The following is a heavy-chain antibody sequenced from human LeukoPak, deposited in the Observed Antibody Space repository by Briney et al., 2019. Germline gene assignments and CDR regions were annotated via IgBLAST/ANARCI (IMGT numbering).Heavy chain of an antibody. J-gene: IGHJ4*02. Sequence: GGSLRLSCAASGFTFSSYAMSWVRQAPGKGLEWVAFIRYDGGNKYYADSVKGRFTISRDNSKNTLYLQMNSLRAEDTAVYYCAKDCTSSTSCGTFDYWGQGTLVTVSS. V-gene: IGHV3-30*02. CDR3: AKDCTSSTSCGTFDY. CDR2: IRYDGGNK. D-gene: IGHD2-2*01. CDR1: GFTFSSYA.